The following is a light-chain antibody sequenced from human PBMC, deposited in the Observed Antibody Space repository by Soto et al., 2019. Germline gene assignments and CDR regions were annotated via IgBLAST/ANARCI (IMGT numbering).Light chain of an antibody. CDR3: HPYNSYPWT. Sequence: DIQMTQSPSTLSATVGDRVTITCRASQSVRSWLAWYQQKPGKAPKLLIYKASILEGGVPSRFSGSGSGTEFTLTISNLQPDDFASYCCHPYNSYPWTFGKGTKVDIK. CDR1: QSVRSW. V-gene: IGKV1-5*03. J-gene: IGKJ1*01. CDR2: KAS.